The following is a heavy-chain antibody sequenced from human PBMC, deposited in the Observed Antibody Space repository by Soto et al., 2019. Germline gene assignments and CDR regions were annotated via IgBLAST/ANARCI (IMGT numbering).Heavy chain of an antibody. CDR3: AKDRVNVDTAMVRGNWFDP. J-gene: IGHJ5*02. V-gene: IGHV3-23*01. D-gene: IGHD5-18*01. Sequence: EVQLLESGGGLVQPGGSLRLSCAASGFTFSSYAMSWVRQAPGKGLEWVSAISGSGGSTYYADSVKGRFTISRDNSKNTLYLQMNSLRAEDTAVYYCAKDRVNVDTAMVRGNWFDPWGQGTLVTVSS. CDR2: ISGSGGST. CDR1: GFTFSSYA.